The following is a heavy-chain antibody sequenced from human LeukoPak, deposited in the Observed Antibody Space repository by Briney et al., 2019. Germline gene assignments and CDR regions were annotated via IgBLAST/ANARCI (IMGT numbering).Heavy chain of an antibody. J-gene: IGHJ4*02. CDR2: IYSGGST. V-gene: IGHV3-66*02. CDR3: ARTGPIDY. CDR1: GFTVSTYN. D-gene: IGHD1-14*01. Sequence: GGSLRLSCAASGFTVSTYNMSWVRQAPGKGLEWVSVIYSGGSTYFADSVKGRFTISRDNSMNTLYLQMNSLRAEDTAVYYCARTGPIDYWGQGTLVTVSS.